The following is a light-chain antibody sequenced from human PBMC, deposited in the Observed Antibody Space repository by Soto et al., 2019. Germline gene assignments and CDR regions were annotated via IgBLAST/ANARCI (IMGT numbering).Light chain of an antibody. CDR3: LLFYDGVAV. Sequence: QAVVTQEPSLTVSPGGTVTLTCGSSTGDVTNGRWPYWFQQRPGQVPRTLIHDTSNKHPWTPAQFSGSLLGGKAALTLSGAQPEDEAVYYCLLFYDGVAVFGGGTQLTVL. CDR1: TGDVTNGRW. CDR2: DTS. J-gene: IGLJ7*01. V-gene: IGLV7-46*01.